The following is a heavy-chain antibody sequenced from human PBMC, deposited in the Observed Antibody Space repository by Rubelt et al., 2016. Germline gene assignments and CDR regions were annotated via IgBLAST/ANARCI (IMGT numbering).Heavy chain of an antibody. J-gene: IGHJ4*02. Sequence: LQKPSETLSLTCSVSGASISSYYWSWIRQPPGKGLEWIASFYHTGSTTYNPSLKSRVTMSVDTSKNQFSLKVRSVTAADTAVYYCASSWYRFDYWGQGTRVTVSS. CDR1: GASISSYY. CDR3: ASSWYRFDY. V-gene: IGHV4-59*08. D-gene: IGHD6-13*01. CDR2: FYHTGST.